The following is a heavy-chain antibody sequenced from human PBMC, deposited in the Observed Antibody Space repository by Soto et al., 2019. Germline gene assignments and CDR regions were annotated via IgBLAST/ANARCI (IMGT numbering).Heavy chain of an antibody. CDR1: GGSITTGGYY. J-gene: IGHJ4*02. D-gene: IGHD2-15*01. CDR3: TRTKCSGGSCYSWSLDY. V-gene: IGHV4-31*03. CDR2: RYYSEST. Sequence: SETLSLTCTVSGGSITTGGYYWSWIRQLPGKGLEWIGHRYYSESTYYNPSLKSRVSISLDTSKNQFSLKLSFVTAADTAMYYCTRTKCSGGSCYSWSLDYWGQGTPVTVSS.